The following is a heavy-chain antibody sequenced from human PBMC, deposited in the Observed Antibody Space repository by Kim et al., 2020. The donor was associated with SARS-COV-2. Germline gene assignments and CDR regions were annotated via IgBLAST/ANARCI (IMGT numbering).Heavy chain of an antibody. D-gene: IGHD4-17*01. J-gene: IGHJ6*02. CDR1: GFTFSSYA. Sequence: GGSLRLSCAASGFTFSSYAMSWVRQAPGKGLEWVSAVSATGASTYYADSVKGRFTISRDNSKNTLYLQMSSLRAEDTAVYYCARGAYGDYDVWGQGTTVTVSS. V-gene: IGHV3-23*01. CDR2: VSATGAST. CDR3: ARGAYGDYDV.